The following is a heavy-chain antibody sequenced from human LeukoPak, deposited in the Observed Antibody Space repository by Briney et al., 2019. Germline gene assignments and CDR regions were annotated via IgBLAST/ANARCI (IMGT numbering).Heavy chain of an antibody. J-gene: IGHJ4*02. CDR1: GGSISSYY. D-gene: IGHD3-22*01. CDR3: ARASTPSRYYDSSGYALITPNFDY. Sequence: SETLSLTCTVSGGSISSYYWSWIRQPPGKGLEWIGYIYYSGSTNYNPSLKSRVTISVDTSKNQFSLKLSSVTAADTAVYYCARASTPSRYYDSSGYALITPNFDYWGQGTLVTVSS. V-gene: IGHV4-59*01. CDR2: IYYSGST.